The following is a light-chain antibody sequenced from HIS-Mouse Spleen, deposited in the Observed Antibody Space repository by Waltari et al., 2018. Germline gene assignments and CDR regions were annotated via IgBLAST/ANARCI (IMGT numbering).Light chain of an antibody. V-gene: IGLV3-21*02. CDR2: DDS. J-gene: IGLJ1*01. CDR1: DIGRKS. CDR3: QVWDSSSDRV. Sequence: SYVLTQPPSVSVAPGQTARITCGGHDIGRKSVPWYPQKPGQAPVLVGYDDSDRPSGIPERFSGSNSGNTATLTISRVEAGDEADYYCQVWDSSSDRVFGTGTKVTVL.